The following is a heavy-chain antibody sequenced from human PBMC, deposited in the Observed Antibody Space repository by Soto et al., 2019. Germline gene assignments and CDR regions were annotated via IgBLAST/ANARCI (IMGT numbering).Heavy chain of an antibody. CDR1: GFIFRTTR. D-gene: IGHD3-22*01. J-gene: IGHJ4*02. CDR2: SRTKTYGETT. CDR3: ATDKGFYGTSDYRDY. V-gene: IGHV3-15*01. Sequence: EIQVMESGGGCVKPGWSLRLSCAASGFIFRTTRMNWVRQAPGKGLEWVGRSRTKTYGETTDYAAPVKGRFTISRDDSRHTVFLEMNSLRTEDSAVYYCATDKGFYGTSDYRDYGGQGTLVTVSS.